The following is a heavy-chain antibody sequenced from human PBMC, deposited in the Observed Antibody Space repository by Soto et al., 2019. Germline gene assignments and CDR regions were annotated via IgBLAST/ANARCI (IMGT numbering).Heavy chain of an antibody. CDR2: IYYSGST. CDR3: ARQQGDSRGYYYEVDRYGGEVDY. Sequence: QVQLQESGPGLVKPSQTLSLTCTVSGGSISSGGYYWSWIRQHPGKGLEWIGYIYYSGSTYYNPSLKSRVTISVDTSKNQFSLKLSSVTAADTAVYYCARQQGDSRGYYYEVDRYGGEVDYWGQGTLVTVSS. D-gene: IGHD3-22*01. CDR1: GGSISSGGYY. J-gene: IGHJ4*02. V-gene: IGHV4-31*03.